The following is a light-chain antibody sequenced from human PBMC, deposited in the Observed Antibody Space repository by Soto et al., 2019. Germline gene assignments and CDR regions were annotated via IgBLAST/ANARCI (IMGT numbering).Light chain of an antibody. V-gene: IGLV2-14*01. CDR1: SSDVGGYNY. Sequence: ALAQPASVSGSPGQSITISCTGTSSDVGGYNYVSWYQQHPGKAPKLMIYEVSNRPSGVSNRFSGSKSGNTASLTISGLQAEGEADYYCSSYTSSSTLDVFGTGTNVTVL. CDR2: EVS. J-gene: IGLJ1*01. CDR3: SSYTSSSTLDV.